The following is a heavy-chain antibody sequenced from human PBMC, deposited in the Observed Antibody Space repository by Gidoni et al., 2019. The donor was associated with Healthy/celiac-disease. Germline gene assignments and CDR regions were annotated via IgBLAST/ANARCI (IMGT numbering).Heavy chain of an antibody. V-gene: IGHV1-69*04. Sequence: QVQLVQSGAEVKKPGSSVKVSCKASGGPFRSYAISWVRQAPGQGLEWMGRIIPILGIANYAQKFQGRVTITADKSTSTAYMELSSLRSEDTAVYYCARDLNIDYYYYYMDVWGKGTTVTVSS. J-gene: IGHJ6*03. CDR1: GGPFRSYA. D-gene: IGHD5-12*01. CDR3: ARDLNIDYYYYYMDV. CDR2: IIPILGIA.